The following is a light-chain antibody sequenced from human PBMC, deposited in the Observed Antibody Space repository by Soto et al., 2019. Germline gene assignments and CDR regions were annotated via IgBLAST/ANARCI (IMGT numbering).Light chain of an antibody. V-gene: IGLV2-14*01. CDR3: SSYTSSSTLV. Sequence: QSALTQPASVSGSPGQSITIYCTGTSSDVGGYNYVSWYQQHPGKAPKLMIYDVSNRPSGVSNRFSGSKSGNTASLTISGLQGEDEADYYCSSYTSSSTLVFGGGTQLTVL. J-gene: IGLJ2*01. CDR1: SSDVGGYNY. CDR2: DVS.